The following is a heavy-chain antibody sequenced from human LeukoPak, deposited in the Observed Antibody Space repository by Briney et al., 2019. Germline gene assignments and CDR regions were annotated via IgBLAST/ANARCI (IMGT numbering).Heavy chain of an antibody. CDR2: IYYSGST. Sequence: PSQTLSLTCTVSGGSISSGDYYWSWIRQPPGKGLEWIGYIYYSGSTYYNPSLKSRVTISVDTSKNQFSLKLSSVTTADTAVYYCARGEMATTPTFDYWGQGTLVTVSS. CDR3: ARGEMATTPTFDY. V-gene: IGHV4-30-4*01. D-gene: IGHD5-24*01. J-gene: IGHJ4*02. CDR1: GGSISSGDYY.